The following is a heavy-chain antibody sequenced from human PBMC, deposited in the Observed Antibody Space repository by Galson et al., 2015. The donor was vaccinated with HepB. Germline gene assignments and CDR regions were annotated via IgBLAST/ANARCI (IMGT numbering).Heavy chain of an antibody. Sequence: SLRLSCAASGFTFSSYSMNWVRQAPGKGLEWVSYISSSSSIIYYADSVKGRFTISRDNAKNSLYLQMNSLRAEDTAVYYCARGTYGDYVPLWAFDIWGQGTMVTVSS. CDR3: ARGTYGDYVPLWAFDI. CDR1: GFTFSSYS. V-gene: IGHV3-48*01. D-gene: IGHD4-17*01. J-gene: IGHJ3*02. CDR2: ISSSSSII.